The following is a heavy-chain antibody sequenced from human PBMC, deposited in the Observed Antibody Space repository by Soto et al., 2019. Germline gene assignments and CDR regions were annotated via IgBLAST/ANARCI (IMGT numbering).Heavy chain of an antibody. CDR3: ARLGYSGYDY. CDR1: GFTFSSYA. D-gene: IGHD5-12*01. J-gene: IGHJ4*02. CDR2: IGSNGGST. V-gene: IGHV3-64*01. Sequence: EVQLVESGGGLVQPGGSLRLSCAASGFTFSSYAMHWVRQAPGKGLEYVSAIGSNGGSTYYANSVKGRFTISRDNSKNTLYLQMGSLRAEDMAVYYCARLGYSGYDYWGQGTLVTVSS.